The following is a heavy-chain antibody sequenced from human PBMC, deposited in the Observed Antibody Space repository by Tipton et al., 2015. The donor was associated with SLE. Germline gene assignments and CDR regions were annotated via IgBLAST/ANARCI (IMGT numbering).Heavy chain of an antibody. D-gene: IGHD2-2*02. CDR3: AKAVVVPAAIHGYFDL. Sequence: SLRLSCAASGFTFSSYAMSWVRQAPGKGLEWVSAISGSGGSTYYADSVKGRFTISRDNSKNTLYLQMNSLRAEDTAVYYCAKAVVVPAAIHGYFDLWGRGTLVTVSS. V-gene: IGHV3-23*01. CDR2: ISGSGGST. J-gene: IGHJ2*01. CDR1: GFTFSSYA.